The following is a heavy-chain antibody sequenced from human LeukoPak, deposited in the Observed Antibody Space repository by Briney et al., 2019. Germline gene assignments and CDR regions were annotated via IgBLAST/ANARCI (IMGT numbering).Heavy chain of an antibody. CDR3: ARSNGVGTWRDAFDV. CDR1: GYSFTSYW. D-gene: IGHD2-8*01. J-gene: IGHJ3*01. CDR2: IYPGDSDT. Sequence: GGSLKISCKGSGYSFTSYWIGWVRQMPGKGLEWMGIIYPGDSDTIYSPSFQGQVTISADKSISTVFLQWSSLKASDTAMYYCARSNGVGTWRDAFDVWGQGTLVTVSS. V-gene: IGHV5-51*01.